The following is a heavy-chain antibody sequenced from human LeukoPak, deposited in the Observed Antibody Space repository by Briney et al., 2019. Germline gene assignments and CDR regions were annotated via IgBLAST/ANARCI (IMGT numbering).Heavy chain of an antibody. V-gene: IGHV3-15*01. D-gene: IGHD2-2*01. CDR2: MKSKTDGGTT. CDR3: TTLHFSGTACYVNVDY. J-gene: IGHJ4*01. CDR1: GFTFSKAW. Sequence: GGTLRLSCEASGFTFSKAWMSWVSQAPGKGLEWVGRMKSKTDGGTTDYAEPVKGRFTISRDYSKNTLYLQMNSLKTEDSALYYCTTLHFSGTACYVNVDYWGHGALVTVSS.